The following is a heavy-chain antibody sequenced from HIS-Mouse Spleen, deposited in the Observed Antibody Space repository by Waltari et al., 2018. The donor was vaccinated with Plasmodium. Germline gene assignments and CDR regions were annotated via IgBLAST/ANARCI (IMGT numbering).Heavy chain of an antibody. CDR2: IYSGGST. V-gene: IGHV3-53*01. CDR3: ARGMKSSSSAFDI. D-gene: IGHD6-6*01. J-gene: IGHJ3*02. CDR1: GFTVSSNY. Sequence: EVQLVESGGGLIQPGGSLRLSCAAYGFTVSSNYMSWGRQAPGKGLEWVSVIYSGGSTYYADSVKGRFTISRDNSKNTLYLQMNSLRAEDTAVYYCARGMKSSSSAFDIWGQGTMVTVSS.